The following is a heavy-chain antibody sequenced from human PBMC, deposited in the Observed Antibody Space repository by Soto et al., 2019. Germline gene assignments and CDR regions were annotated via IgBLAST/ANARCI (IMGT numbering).Heavy chain of an antibody. D-gene: IGHD1-26*01. V-gene: IGHV3-30*18. CDR3: AKDGVSWGIEGATTDETGGYFDY. Sequence: QVQLVESGGGVVQPGRSLRLSCAASGFTFSSYGMHWVRQAPGKGLEWVAVISYDGSNKYYADSVKGRFTISRDNSKNTLYLQMNSLRAEDTAVYYCAKDGVSWGIEGATTDETGGYFDYWGQGTLVTVSS. CDR1: GFTFSSYG. J-gene: IGHJ4*02. CDR2: ISYDGSNK.